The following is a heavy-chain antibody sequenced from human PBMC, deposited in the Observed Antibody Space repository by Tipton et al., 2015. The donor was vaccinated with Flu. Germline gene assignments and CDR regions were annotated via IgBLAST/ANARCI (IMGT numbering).Heavy chain of an antibody. J-gene: IGHJ4*02. Sequence: TLSLTCTVSGDSIRSSFYWGWVRRPPGKGLEWIGTIYRSGSTYYNPSLKSRLTISVDTSQNQFSLRLSSVTAADTAVYYCARHTGDSVRGVIDYWGQGTLVTVSS. CDR3: ARHTGDSVRGVIDY. CDR2: IYRSGST. V-gene: IGHV4-38-2*02. D-gene: IGHD3-10*02. CDR1: GDSIRSSFY.